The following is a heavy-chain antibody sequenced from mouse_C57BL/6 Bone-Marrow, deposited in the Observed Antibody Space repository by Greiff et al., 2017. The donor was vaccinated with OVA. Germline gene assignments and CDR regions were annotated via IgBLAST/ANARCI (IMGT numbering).Heavy chain of an antibody. CDR1: GFTFTDYY. J-gene: IGHJ4*01. CDR3: ARFLSRDYAMDY. V-gene: IGHV7-3*01. Sequence: EVKLVESGGGLVQPGGSLSLSCAASGFTFTDYYMSWVRQPPGKALEWLGFIRNKANGYTTEYSASVKGRFTISRDNSQSILYLQMNALGAEDSATYYCARFLSRDYAMDYWGQGTSVTVSS. CDR2: IRNKANGYTT.